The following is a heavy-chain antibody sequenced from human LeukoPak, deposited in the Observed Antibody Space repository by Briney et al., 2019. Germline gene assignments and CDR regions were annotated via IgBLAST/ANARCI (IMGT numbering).Heavy chain of an antibody. J-gene: IGHJ4*02. CDR2: IYTSGST. V-gene: IGHV4-4*07. CDR1: GGSISSYY. D-gene: IGHD5-24*01. Sequence: SETLSLTCTVSGGSISSYYWSWIRQPAGKGLEWIGRIYTSGSTNYNPSLKSRVTMSVDTSKNQFSLKLSSVTAADTAVYYCARHGEGGYNYGVDFDYWGQGTLVTVSS. CDR3: ARHGEGGYNYGVDFDY.